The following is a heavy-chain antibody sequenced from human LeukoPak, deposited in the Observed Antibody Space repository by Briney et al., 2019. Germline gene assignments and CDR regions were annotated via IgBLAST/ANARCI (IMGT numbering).Heavy chain of an antibody. CDR3: ARWGAYTIGDYGDSDY. V-gene: IGHV4-39*01. D-gene: IGHD4-17*01. Sequence: SETLSLTCTVSGGSISSTIYYWGWIRQPPGKGLECIGSIYYSGSTYYNSSLTSRVTISVDTSINQFSLKLGSVTAADTAVYYCARWGAYTIGDYGDSDYWGQGTLVTVSS. CDR2: IYYSGST. J-gene: IGHJ4*01. CDR1: GGSISSTIYY.